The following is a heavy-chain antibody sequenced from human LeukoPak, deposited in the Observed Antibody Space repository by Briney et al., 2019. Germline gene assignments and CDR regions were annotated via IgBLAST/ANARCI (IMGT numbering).Heavy chain of an antibody. Sequence: ASVKVSCKASGYTFTGYYMHWVRQAPGQGLEWMGWINPNSGGTNYAQKFQGRGTMTRDTSISTAYMELSRLRSDDTAVYYCARADDYYYDSSGYLHYWGQGTLVTVSS. CDR2: INPNSGGT. J-gene: IGHJ4*02. D-gene: IGHD3-22*01. CDR1: GYTFTGYY. V-gene: IGHV1-2*02. CDR3: ARADDYYYDSSGYLHY.